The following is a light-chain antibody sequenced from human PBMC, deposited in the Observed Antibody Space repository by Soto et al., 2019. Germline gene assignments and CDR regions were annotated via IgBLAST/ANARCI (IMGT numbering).Light chain of an antibody. Sequence: QSVLTQSPSVSAAPGQQVTISCSGSSSNIGNNYVSWYQQLPGTAPKLLIYDNNKRPSGIPDRFSGSKSGTSGTLDITGLQTGDEADYYCATWDGSMPGEVFGGGTKVTGL. CDR3: ATWDGSMPGEV. J-gene: IGLJ2*01. CDR1: SSNIGNNY. V-gene: IGLV1-51*01. CDR2: DNN.